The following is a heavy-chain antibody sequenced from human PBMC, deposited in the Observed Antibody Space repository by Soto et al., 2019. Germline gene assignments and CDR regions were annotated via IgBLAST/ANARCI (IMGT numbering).Heavy chain of an antibody. J-gene: IGHJ6*02. CDR2: INPSGGST. V-gene: IGHV1-46*01. CDR1: GYTFTSYY. Sequence: ASVKVSCKASGYTFTSYYMHWVRQAPGQGLEWMGIINPSGGSTSYAQKFQGRVTMTRDTSTSTVYMELSSLRSEDTAVYYCARVPYYYDSSGYYPLGAGGHYGMDVWGQGTTVT. D-gene: IGHD3-22*01. CDR3: ARVPYYYDSSGYYPLGAGGHYGMDV.